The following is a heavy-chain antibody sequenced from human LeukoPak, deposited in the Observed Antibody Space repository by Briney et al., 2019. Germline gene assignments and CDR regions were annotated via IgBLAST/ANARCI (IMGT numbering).Heavy chain of an antibody. Sequence: GSLRLSCAASGFTFSSYETNWVRQAPGKGLEWVSYISSSANTIYYADSVKGRFTISRDNAKNSLYLQTNSLRAEDTAVCYCARDGGILYSSAWNDYWGQGTLVTVSS. V-gene: IGHV3-48*03. CDR3: ARDGGILYSSAWNDY. CDR2: ISSSANTI. D-gene: IGHD6-25*01. J-gene: IGHJ4*02. CDR1: GFTFSSYE.